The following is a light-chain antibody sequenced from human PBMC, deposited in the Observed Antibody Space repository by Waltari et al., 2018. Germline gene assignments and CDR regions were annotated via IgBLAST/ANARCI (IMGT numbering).Light chain of an antibody. V-gene: IGKV4-1*01. CDR1: QSLLSPSNYMSY. Sequence: DVVVTQSPVSLAVSLGERATINCHSSQSLLSPSNYMSYLAWYQQRPGQPPRLLIYLTSTRESGVPDRFSGSGSETDFTLTITSLQPEDVAVYFCQQYLWSPISFGPGTRLEIK. CDR2: LTS. CDR3: QQYLWSPIS. J-gene: IGKJ3*01.